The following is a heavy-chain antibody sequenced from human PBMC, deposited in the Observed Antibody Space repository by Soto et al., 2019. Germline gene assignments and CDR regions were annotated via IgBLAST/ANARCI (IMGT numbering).Heavy chain of an antibody. J-gene: IGHJ5*02. CDR2: ISWNSGHI. CDR3: AKGRSSMIVVVMES. CDR1: GFKFDDSA. V-gene: IGHV3-9*01. Sequence: SLRPSCVASGFKFDDSALNWVRQVPGKGLEWVSGISWNSGHILYADSVKGRFTISRDNAKKYLYLELNSLRPEYTALYYCAKGRSSMIVVVMESWGKG. D-gene: IGHD3-22*01.